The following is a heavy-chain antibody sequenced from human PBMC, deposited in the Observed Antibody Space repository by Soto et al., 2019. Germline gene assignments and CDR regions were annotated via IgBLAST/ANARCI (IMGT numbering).Heavy chain of an antibody. CDR2: IYYSGST. D-gene: IGHD3-22*01. Sequence: QLQLQESGPGLVRPSETLSLTCTVSGGSISSTYNYWGWIRQSPGKGLEWIGSIYYSGSTYYNPSLKSRVTISVATSKIQFALKLSSVTAADTAVYYCASADVSRSGYYGWFDPWGQGTLVPVSS. J-gene: IGHJ5*02. CDR1: GGSISSTYNY. V-gene: IGHV4-39*01. CDR3: ASADVSRSGYYGWFDP.